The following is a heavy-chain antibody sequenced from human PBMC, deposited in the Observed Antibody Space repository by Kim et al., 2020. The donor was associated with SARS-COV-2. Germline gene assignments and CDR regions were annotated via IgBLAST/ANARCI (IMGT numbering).Heavy chain of an antibody. Sequence: SQTLSLTCAISGDSVSSNSAAWNSIRQSPSRGLEWLGRTYYRSKWYNDYAVSVKSRITINPDTSKNQFSLQLNSVTPEDTAVYYCARVWGTTGTLFDYWGQGTLVTVSS. J-gene: IGHJ4*02. CDR2: TYYRSKWYN. V-gene: IGHV6-1*01. CDR1: GDSVSSNSAA. D-gene: IGHD1-1*01. CDR3: ARVWGTTGTLFDY.